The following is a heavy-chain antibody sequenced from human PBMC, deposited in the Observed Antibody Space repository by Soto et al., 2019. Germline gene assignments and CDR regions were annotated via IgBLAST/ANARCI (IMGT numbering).Heavy chain of an antibody. J-gene: IGHJ6*02. CDR1: GGTFSSYA. V-gene: IGHV1-69*01. Sequence: QVQLVQSGAEVKKPGSSVRVSCKASGGTFSSYAISWVRQAPGQGLEWMGGIIPIFGTANYAQKLQGRVTMTADESTGKAYMEQSSLRSEDTDVYYCARVMAEGDGVNSSVKRYYYYYGMDVLGQGTTVTGSS. CDR2: IIPIFGTA. CDR3: ARVMAEGDGVNSSVKRYYYYYGMDV. D-gene: IGHD6-19*01.